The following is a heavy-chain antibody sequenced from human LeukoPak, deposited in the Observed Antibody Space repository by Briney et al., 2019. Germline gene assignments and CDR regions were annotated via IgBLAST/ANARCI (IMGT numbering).Heavy chain of an antibody. J-gene: IGHJ6*04. V-gene: IGHV3-21*01. CDR3: AELGITMIGGV. CDR1: GFTFSSYG. CDR2: ISSSSSYI. Sequence: GGSLRLSCAASGFTFSSYGMHWVRQAPGKGLEWVSSISSSSSYIYYADSVKGRFTISRDNARNSLYLQMNSLRAEDTAVYYCAELGITMIGGVWGKGTTVTISS. D-gene: IGHD3-10*02.